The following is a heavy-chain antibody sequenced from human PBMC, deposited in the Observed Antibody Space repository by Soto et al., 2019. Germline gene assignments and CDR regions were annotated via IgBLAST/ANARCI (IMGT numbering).Heavy chain of an antibody. D-gene: IGHD5-12*01. Sequence: QVQLVQSGAEVKKPGSSVKVSCKASGGTFSSYAISWVRQAPGQGLEWMGGIIPIFGTANYAQKFQGRVTITADESKRTAYMELSSLRPEDTALYYCARAWEATISVPLYYYGMDVWGQGTTVTVSS. J-gene: IGHJ6*02. CDR3: ARAWEATISVPLYYYGMDV. V-gene: IGHV1-69*01. CDR1: GGTFSSYA. CDR2: IIPIFGTA.